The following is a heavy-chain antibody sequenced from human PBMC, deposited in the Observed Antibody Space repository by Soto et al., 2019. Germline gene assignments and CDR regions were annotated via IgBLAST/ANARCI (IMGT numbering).Heavy chain of an antibody. J-gene: IGHJ6*03. CDR1: GFTFSSYA. Sequence: GGSLRLSCAASGFTFSSYAMSWVRQAPGKGLEWVSAISGSGGSTYYADSVKGRFTISRDNSKNTLYLQMNSLRAEDTAVYYCAKTGFDFWSGYAPNYYYYYMDVWGKGTTVTVPS. CDR3: AKTGFDFWSGYAPNYYYYYMDV. CDR2: ISGSGGST. V-gene: IGHV3-23*01. D-gene: IGHD3-3*01.